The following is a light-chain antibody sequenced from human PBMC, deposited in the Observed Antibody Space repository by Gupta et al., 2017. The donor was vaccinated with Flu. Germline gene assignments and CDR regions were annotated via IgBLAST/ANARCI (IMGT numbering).Light chain of an antibody. Sequence: EIVLTQSPDTLSLSPGESATLSCRASQNVGIFLGWYQQKPGQAPRLLIYDASDRATGIPARFSGSGSGTEFTLTISSLEPEDFAVYYCQQRRNWYSFGQGTKLESK. CDR3: QQRRNWYS. CDR1: QNVGIF. V-gene: IGKV3-11*01. CDR2: DAS. J-gene: IGKJ2*03.